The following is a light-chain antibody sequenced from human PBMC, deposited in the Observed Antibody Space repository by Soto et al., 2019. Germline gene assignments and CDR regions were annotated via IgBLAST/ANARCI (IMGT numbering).Light chain of an antibody. V-gene: IGKV3-20*01. CDR1: QSVSRNF. CDR3: QQYGSSPRT. J-gene: IGKJ1*01. Sequence: EIVLAQSPGTLSLSPGERATLSCRASQSVSRNFLAWYQQKPGQAPWLLIYGASNRAGGVPDRFSGSGSGTDFTLTISRLEPEDFAVYYCQQYGSSPRTFAQGTKVEI. CDR2: GAS.